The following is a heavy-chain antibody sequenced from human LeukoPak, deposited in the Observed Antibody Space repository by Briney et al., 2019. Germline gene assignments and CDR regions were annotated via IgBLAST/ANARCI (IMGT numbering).Heavy chain of an antibody. CDR3: ARYGGGSYWYFNL. V-gene: IGHV4-39*07. CDR2: ISYSGST. J-gene: IGHJ2*01. D-gene: IGHD2-15*01. Sequence: PSETLSLTCTVSGGSISSSNFYWGWIRQPPGKGLEWIGTISYSGSTFYSPSLKSRITISVDTSNNQFSLKLSSVTAADTAVYFCARYGGGSYWYFNLWGRGTLVTVSS. CDR1: GGSISSSNFY.